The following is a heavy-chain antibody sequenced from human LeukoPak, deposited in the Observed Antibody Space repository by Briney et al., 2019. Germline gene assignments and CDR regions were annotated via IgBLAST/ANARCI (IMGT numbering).Heavy chain of an antibody. J-gene: IGHJ5*02. CDR2: ISCDGSNK. CDR3: ARGDKQLVFNRNKGGFDP. D-gene: IGHD6-13*01. V-gene: IGHV3-30*03. Sequence: GGSLRLSCAASGFTFSSYSMNWVRQAPGKGLEWVTIISCDGSNKYYADSVKGRFTISRDNSKNTLYLQMNSLRTEDTAVYYCARGDKQLVFNRNKGGFDPWGQGTLVTVSS. CDR1: GFTFSSYS.